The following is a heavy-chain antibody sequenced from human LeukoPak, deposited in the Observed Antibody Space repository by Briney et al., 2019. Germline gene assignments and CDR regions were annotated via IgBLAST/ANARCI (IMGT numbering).Heavy chain of an antibody. Sequence: PGGSLRLSCAASGFTLSSYAMSWVRQAPGKGLEWVANINQDGSLTYYMDSVKGRFTISRDNAKNSLYLQMNSLRGEDTAVYYCASGYAGGWSSFHYWGQGTLVTVSA. V-gene: IGHV3-7*01. D-gene: IGHD6-19*01. CDR3: ASGYAGGWSSFHY. CDR1: GFTLSSYA. J-gene: IGHJ4*02. CDR2: INQDGSLT.